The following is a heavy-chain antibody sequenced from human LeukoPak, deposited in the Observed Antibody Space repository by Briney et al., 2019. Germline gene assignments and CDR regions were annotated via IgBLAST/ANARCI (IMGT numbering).Heavy chain of an antibody. D-gene: IGHD2-15*01. CDR3: AKDLVGAATSGMDV. CDR2: ISWNSGSI. CDR1: GFTFDDYA. J-gene: IGHJ6*02. Sequence: PGGSLRLSCAASGFTFDDYAMHWVRQAPGKGLEWVSGISWNSGSIGYADSVKGRFTISRDNAKNSLYLQMNSLRAEDTALYYCAKDLVGAATSGMDVWGQGTTVTVSS. V-gene: IGHV3-9*01.